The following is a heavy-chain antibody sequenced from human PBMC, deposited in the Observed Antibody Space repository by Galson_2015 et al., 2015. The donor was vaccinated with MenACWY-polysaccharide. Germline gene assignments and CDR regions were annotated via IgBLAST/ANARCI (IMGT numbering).Heavy chain of an antibody. D-gene: IGHD3-10*01. Sequence: SLRLSCAASGFTFSRYAMHWVRQAPGKGLEWVAVISYDATNKYYAESVKGRFSISRDNSKNTMYVQMNDLRAEDTATYYCARDYCGRPSCDGLDVWGQGTTVTVSS. V-gene: IGHV3-30-3*01. CDR2: ISYDATNK. CDR1: GFTFSRYA. J-gene: IGHJ6*02. CDR3: ARDYCGRPSCDGLDV.